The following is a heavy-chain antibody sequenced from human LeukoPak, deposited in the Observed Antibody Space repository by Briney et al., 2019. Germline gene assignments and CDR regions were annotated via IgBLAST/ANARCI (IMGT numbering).Heavy chain of an antibody. CDR1: GGSISSYY. J-gene: IGHJ6*02. CDR2: IYTSGST. CDR3: ARDHIAAADAYYYYYGMDV. Sequence: SETLSLTCTVSGGSISSYYWSWLRQPAGKGLEWIGRIYTSGSTNYNPSLKSRVTMSVDTSKNQFSLKLSSVTAADTAVYYCARDHIAAADAYYYYYGMDVWGQGTTVTVSS. D-gene: IGHD6-13*01. V-gene: IGHV4-4*07.